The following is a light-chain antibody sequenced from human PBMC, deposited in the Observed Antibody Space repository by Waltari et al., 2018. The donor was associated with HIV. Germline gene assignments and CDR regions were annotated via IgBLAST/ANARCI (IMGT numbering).Light chain of an antibody. CDR3: QQGSSWPLT. Sequence: EIVLTHSPATLSLSPGERATLSCWASRSVSSYLAWYQKKVGQAPRLLVYDASSRDSGIPARFSGSGSGTDFTLTISSLEPEDFAVYYGQQGSSWPLTFGGGTKVEIK. J-gene: IGKJ4*01. CDR1: RSVSSY. CDR2: DAS. V-gene: IGKV3-11*01.